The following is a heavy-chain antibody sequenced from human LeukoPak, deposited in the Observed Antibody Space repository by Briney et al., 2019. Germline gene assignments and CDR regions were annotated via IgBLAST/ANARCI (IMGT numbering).Heavy chain of an antibody. CDR3: ARDGDY. J-gene: IGHJ4*02. Sequence: SETLSLTCTVSGGSASSGSYCWSWIRQPPGKGLEWIGYIYYSGSTNYNPSLKSRVTISADTSKNQFSLKLSSVTAADTAVYYSARDGDYWGQGTLVTVSS. CDR1: GGSASSGSYC. CDR2: IYYSGST. V-gene: IGHV4-61*01.